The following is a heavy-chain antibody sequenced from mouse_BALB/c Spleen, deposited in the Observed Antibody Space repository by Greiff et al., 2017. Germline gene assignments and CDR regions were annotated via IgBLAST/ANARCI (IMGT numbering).Heavy chain of an antibody. Sequence: EVQRVESGGGLVKPGGSLKLSCAASGFTFSSYAMSWVRQSPEKRLEWVAEISSGGSYTYYPDTVTGRFTISRDNAKNTLYLEMSSLRSEDTAMYYCARDWDYDGGFAYWGQGTLVTVSA. V-gene: IGHV5-9-4*01. J-gene: IGHJ3*01. CDR2: ISSGGSYT. CDR3: ARDWDYDGGFAY. D-gene: IGHD2-4*01. CDR1: GFTFSSYA.